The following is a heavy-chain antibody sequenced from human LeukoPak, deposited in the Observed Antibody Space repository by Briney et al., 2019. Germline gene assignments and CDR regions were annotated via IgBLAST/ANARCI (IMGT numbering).Heavy chain of an antibody. J-gene: IGHJ4*02. CDR3: ARHILDGDNGSKGFDL. CDR2: RHSTGNS. D-gene: IGHD2-21*02. V-gene: IGHV4-30-4*07. CDR1: KDPIISFDHS. Sequence: SQSLSLTCDVSKDPIISFDHSWSWIRHFPGKGLEWMGYRHSTGNSYYNPSLRGRVFISEDSSTGHLSLTLSFVTAADTALYYCARHILDGDNGSKGFDLWGQGILVTVSS.